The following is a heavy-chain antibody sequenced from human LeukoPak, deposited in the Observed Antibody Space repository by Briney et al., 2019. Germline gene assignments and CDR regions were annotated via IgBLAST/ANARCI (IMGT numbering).Heavy chain of an antibody. Sequence: GASVRVSCKASGGTFSSYAISWVRQAPGQGLEWMGRIIPILGIANYAQKFQGRVTITADKSTSTAYMELSSLRSEDTAVYYCARDLMFDYWGQGTLVTVSS. V-gene: IGHV1-69*04. CDR2: IIPILGIA. J-gene: IGHJ4*02. CDR3: ARDLMFDY. CDR1: GGTFSSYA.